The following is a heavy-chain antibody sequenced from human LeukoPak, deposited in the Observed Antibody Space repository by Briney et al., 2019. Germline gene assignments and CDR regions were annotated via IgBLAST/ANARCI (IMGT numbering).Heavy chain of an antibody. V-gene: IGHV3-23*01. Sequence: GGSLRLSCAASGFTFSSYAMSWVRQAPGKGLGWVSAISVSGGSTYYADSVKGRFTISRDNSKNTLYLQMNSLRAEDTAVYSCAKDPRPNYYDSSGYQGPRGYWGQGTLVTVSS. CDR1: GFTFSSYA. J-gene: IGHJ4*02. D-gene: IGHD3-22*01. CDR3: AKDPRPNYYDSSGYQGPRGY. CDR2: ISVSGGST.